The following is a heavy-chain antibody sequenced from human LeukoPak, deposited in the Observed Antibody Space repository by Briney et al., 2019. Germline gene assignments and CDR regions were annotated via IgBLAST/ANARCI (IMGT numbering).Heavy chain of an antibody. V-gene: IGHV4-4*02. Sequence: SETLSLTCAVSGGSISSSNWWSWVRQPPGKGLEWIGEIYHSGSTNYNPSLRSRVTISLDKSKNHFSLKLNSVTAADTAVYYCAREAPALDWFDPWGQGTLVTVSS. CDR1: GGSISSSNW. CDR3: AREAPALDWFDP. CDR2: IYHSGST. J-gene: IGHJ5*02.